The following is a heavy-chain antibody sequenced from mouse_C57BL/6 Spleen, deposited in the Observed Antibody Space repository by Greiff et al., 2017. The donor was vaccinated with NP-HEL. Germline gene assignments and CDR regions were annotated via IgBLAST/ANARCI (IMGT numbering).Heavy chain of an antibody. D-gene: IGHD1-1*01. V-gene: IGHV5-17*01. CDR2: ISSGSSTI. CDR3: ARSTTVVPYAMDY. Sequence: EVMLVESGGGLVKPGGSLKLSCAASGFTFSDYGMHWVRQAPEKGLEWVAYISSGSSTIYYADTVKGRFTISRDNAKNTLFLQMTSLRSEDTAMYYCARSTTVVPYAMDYWGQGTSVTVSS. CDR1: GFTFSDYG. J-gene: IGHJ4*01.